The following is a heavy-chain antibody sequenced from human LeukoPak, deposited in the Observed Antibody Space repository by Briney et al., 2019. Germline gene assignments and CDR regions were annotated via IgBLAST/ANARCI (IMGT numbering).Heavy chain of an antibody. CDR3: AREKGYDFWSSYPYYYYYYMDV. J-gene: IGHJ6*03. CDR2: TYYRSKWYN. D-gene: IGHD3-3*01. Sequence: SQTLSLTCAISGDSVPSNSAAWNWIRQSPSRGLEWLGRTYYRSKWYNDYAVSVKSRITINPDTSKNQISLQLNSVTPEDTAVYYCAREKGYDFWSSYPYYYYYYMDVWGKGTTVTVSS. CDR1: GDSVPSNSAA. V-gene: IGHV6-1*01.